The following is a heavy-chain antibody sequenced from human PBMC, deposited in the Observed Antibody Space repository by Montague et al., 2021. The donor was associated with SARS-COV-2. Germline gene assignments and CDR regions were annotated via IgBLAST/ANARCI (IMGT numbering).Heavy chain of an antibody. D-gene: IGHD3-10*01. Sequence: SETLSLTCTVSGGSISSYFWSWIRQSPGKGLEWIGYFYHSGGTKYNPSLKSRVIISGDTSKNQFSLKLSSVTTADTAVYYCARSGAVPIDWGQGTLVTVSS. CDR3: ARSGAVPID. V-gene: IGHV4-59*13. CDR2: FYHSGGT. J-gene: IGHJ4*02. CDR1: GGSISSYF.